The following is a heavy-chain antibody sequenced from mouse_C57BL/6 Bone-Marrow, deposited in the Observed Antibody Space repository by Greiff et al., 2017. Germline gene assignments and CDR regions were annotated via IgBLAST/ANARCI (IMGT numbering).Heavy chain of an antibody. D-gene: IGHD1-1*01. CDR3: ARNPHYYGSSYGY. Sequence: QVQLQQSGAELVKPGASVKLSCKASGYTFTSYWMHWVKQRPGQGLEWIGMIHPNSGSTNYNEKFKSKATLTVDKSSSTAYMQLSSLTSEDSAVYYCARNPHYYGSSYGYWGQGTTLTVSS. CDR2: IHPNSGST. CDR1: GYTFTSYW. V-gene: IGHV1-64*01. J-gene: IGHJ2*01.